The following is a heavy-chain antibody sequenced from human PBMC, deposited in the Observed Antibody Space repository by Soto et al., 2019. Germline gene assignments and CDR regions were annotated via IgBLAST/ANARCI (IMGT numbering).Heavy chain of an antibody. J-gene: IGHJ3*02. CDR2: INHSGST. Sequence: SETLSLTCAVHGGSFSGYYWSWIRQPPGKGLEWIGEINHSGSTNYNPSLKSRVTISVDTSKNQFSLKLSSVTAADTAVYYCARLSSGDFDAFDIWGQGTMVTVSS. CDR1: GGSFSGYY. D-gene: IGHD4-17*01. V-gene: IGHV4-34*01. CDR3: ARLSSGDFDAFDI.